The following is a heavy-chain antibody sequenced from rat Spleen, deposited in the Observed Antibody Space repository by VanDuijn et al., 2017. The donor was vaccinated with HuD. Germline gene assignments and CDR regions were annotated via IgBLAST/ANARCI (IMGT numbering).Heavy chain of an antibody. CDR1: GFTFSDYY. D-gene: IGHD1-11*01. J-gene: IGHJ1*01. V-gene: IGHV5-29*01. CDR3: ARHSEGTDHWYFDF. Sequence: EVQLVESDGGLVQPGRSLKLSCAASGFTFSDYYMAWVRQAPTKGLEWVATISYDGSSTYYRDSVKGRFTISRDNAKSPLYPQKDSLRSEDTATYYCARHSEGTDHWYFDFWGPGTMVTVSS. CDR2: ISYDGSST.